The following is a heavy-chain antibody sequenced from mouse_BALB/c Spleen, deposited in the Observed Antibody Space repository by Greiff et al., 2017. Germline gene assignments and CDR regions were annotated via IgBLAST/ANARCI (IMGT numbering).Heavy chain of an antibody. D-gene: IGHD1-1*01. J-gene: IGHJ3*01. V-gene: IGHV14-1*02. CDR3: YGSSYEGFAY. CDR2: IDPENGNT. Sequence: EVQLQESGAELVRPGALVKLSCKASGFNIKDYYMHWVKQRPEQGLEWIGWIDPENGNTIYDPKFQGKASITADTSSNTAYLQLSSLTSEDTAVYYCYGSSYEGFAYWGQGTLVTVSA. CDR1: GFNIKDYY.